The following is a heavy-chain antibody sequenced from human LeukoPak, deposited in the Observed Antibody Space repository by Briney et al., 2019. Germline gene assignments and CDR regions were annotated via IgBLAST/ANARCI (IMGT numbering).Heavy chain of an antibody. CDR3: ARGRVHSWSDAFDI. CDR1: GYTFTGHY. CDR2: INSDSGGT. J-gene: IGHJ3*02. Sequence: GASVKVSCKASGYTFTGHYMHWVRQPPGQGREWVGLINSDSGGTNYAQKFQGSVIMTRVTSISTAYMELSGLKSDDTAVYYCARGRVHSWSDAFDIWGQGTTVTVSS. V-gene: IGHV1-2*02. D-gene: IGHD1-1*01.